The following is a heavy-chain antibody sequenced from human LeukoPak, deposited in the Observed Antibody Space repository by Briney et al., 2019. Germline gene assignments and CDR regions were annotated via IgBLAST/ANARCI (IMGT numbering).Heavy chain of an antibody. J-gene: IGHJ4*02. V-gene: IGHV3-21*01. Sequence: GGSLRLSCAASGFTFSSYSMTWVRQAPGKGLEWVSSISSSSSYIYYADSVKGRFTISRDNAKNSLYLQMNSLSAEDTAVYYCARGEGHYFDYWGQGTLVPVSS. CDR1: GFTFSSYS. CDR3: ARGEGHYFDY. CDR2: ISSSSSYI.